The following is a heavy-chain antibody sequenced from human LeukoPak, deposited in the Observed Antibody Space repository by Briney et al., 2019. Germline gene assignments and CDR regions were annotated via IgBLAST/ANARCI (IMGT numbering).Heavy chain of an antibody. CDR2: IYPSGST. V-gene: IGHV4-4*07. Sequence: SETLSLTCTVSGGPISSYYWSWIRQPAGKGLEWIGRIYPSGSTNYNPSLTSRVTMSIDTSKNQFSLKMSSVTAADTAVYYCTREGIYGDSDHWGQGTLVTVSS. CDR1: GGPISSYY. D-gene: IGHD2-21*02. J-gene: IGHJ5*02. CDR3: TREGIYGDSDH.